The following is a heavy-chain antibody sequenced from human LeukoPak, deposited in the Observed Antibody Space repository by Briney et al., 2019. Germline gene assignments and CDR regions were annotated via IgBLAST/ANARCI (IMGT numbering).Heavy chain of an antibody. D-gene: IGHD6-13*01. CDR1: GYTFTGYY. CDR2: INPNSGGT. Sequence: ASVRVSCKASGYTFTGYYLHWVRQAPGQGLEWMGWINPNSGGTNYAQKFQGRVTMTRDTSISTAYMELSRLSSDDTAVYYCATDLGSSWIYWGQGTLVTVSS. CDR3: ATDLGSSWIY. J-gene: IGHJ4*01. V-gene: IGHV1-2*02.